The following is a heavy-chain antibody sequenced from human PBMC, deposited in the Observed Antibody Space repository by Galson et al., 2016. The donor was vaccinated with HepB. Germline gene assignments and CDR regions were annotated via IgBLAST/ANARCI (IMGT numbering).Heavy chain of an antibody. Sequence: SLRLSCAASGFTFSSFGMHWVRQAPGKGLEWVALILYDGSNKFYGDSVKGRLTISRDNSKNTVFLQMSSLRAEDTALYYCVKEGTQTHGDYWGQGALVTVSS. CDR1: GFTFSSFG. V-gene: IGHV3-30*18. CDR3: VKEGTQTHGDY. D-gene: IGHD3-10*01. CDR2: ILYDGSNK. J-gene: IGHJ4*02.